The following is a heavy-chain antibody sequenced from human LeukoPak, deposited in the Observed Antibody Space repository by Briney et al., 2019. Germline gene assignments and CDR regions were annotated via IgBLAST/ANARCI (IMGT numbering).Heavy chain of an antibody. J-gene: IGHJ4*02. CDR2: INYSGNT. D-gene: IGHD4-17*01. CDR3: ARDHRSGMTTVSTGFDY. V-gene: IGHV4-59*11. Sequence: PSATLSLTCTVSGGSFSSHYWSWILQSPGKGQEWIAYINYSGNTNYHPSLKSRLSMSLDTSKNQFSLRLTSVTAADTAVYYCARDHRSGMTTVSTGFDYWGQGTLVTVSS. CDR1: GGSFSSHY.